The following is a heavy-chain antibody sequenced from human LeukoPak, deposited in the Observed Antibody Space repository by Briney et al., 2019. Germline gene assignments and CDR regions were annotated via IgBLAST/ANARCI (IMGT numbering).Heavy chain of an antibody. CDR3: ARSIAARYYYYMDV. CDR2: INPNSGGT. Sequence: ASVKVSCKASGYTFTGYYMYWVRQAPGQGLEWMGWINPNSGGTNYAQKFQGRVTMTRDTSISTAYMELSRLRSDDTAVYYCARSIAARYYYYMDVWGKGTTVTVSS. J-gene: IGHJ6*03. CDR1: GYTFTGYY. V-gene: IGHV1-2*02. D-gene: IGHD6-6*01.